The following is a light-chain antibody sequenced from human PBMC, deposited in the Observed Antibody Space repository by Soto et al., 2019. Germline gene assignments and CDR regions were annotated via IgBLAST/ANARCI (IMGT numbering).Light chain of an antibody. V-gene: IGLV2-14*01. CDR3: SSYTTSSTWL. J-gene: IGLJ3*02. CDR2: AVS. CDR1: SSDVGGYNH. Sequence: QSALTQPASVSGSPGQSITISCTGTSSDVGGYNHVSWYQHHPPKAPKLMICAVSNRPSGVSNRFSGSKSGNTASLTISGLQAEDEADYYCSSYTTSSTWLFGGGTKVTVL.